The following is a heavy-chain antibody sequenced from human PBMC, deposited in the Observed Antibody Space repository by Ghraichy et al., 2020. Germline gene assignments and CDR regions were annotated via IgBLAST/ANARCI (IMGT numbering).Heavy chain of an antibody. Sequence: SETLSLTCAVSGYSITSVYYWGWIRQPPGKGLEWIGSIYHSGSTYYNPSLKSQVTISVDMSKNQFSLKLSSVTAADTAVYYCARRLRGEAFDIWGQGTMVIVSS. J-gene: IGHJ3*02. CDR1: GYSITSVYY. CDR2: IYHSGST. D-gene: IGHD3-16*01. V-gene: IGHV4-38-2*01. CDR3: ARRLRGEAFDI.